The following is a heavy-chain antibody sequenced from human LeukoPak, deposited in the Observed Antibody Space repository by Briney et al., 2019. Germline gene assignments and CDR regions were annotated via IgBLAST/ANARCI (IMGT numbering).Heavy chain of an antibody. CDR2: ISGSGGST. Sequence: GGSLRLSCAASGFTFSSYAMSWVRQAPGKGLEWVSAISGSGGSTYYADSVKGRFTISRDNSKNTLYLQMNSLRAEDTAVYYCAKDGRFLELLLISHWFDPWGQGTLVTVSS. V-gene: IGHV3-23*01. CDR3: AKDGRFLELLLISHWFDP. D-gene: IGHD3-3*01. CDR1: GFTFSSYA. J-gene: IGHJ5*02.